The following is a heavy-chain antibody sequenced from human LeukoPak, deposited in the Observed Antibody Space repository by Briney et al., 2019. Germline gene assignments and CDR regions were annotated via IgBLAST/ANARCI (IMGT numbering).Heavy chain of an antibody. CDR1: GGSISNYY. CDR2: MYYSRDT. D-gene: IGHD1-26*01. Sequence: PSETLSLTCAVSGGSISNYYWSWIRQPPGKGLEWIGYMYYSRDTNYNPSLKSRVTMSVDTSKNQFSLKLSSVTAADTAVYYCARGGSYSTNFDYWGQGTLVTVSS. CDR3: ARGGSYSTNFDY. J-gene: IGHJ4*02. V-gene: IGHV4-59*12.